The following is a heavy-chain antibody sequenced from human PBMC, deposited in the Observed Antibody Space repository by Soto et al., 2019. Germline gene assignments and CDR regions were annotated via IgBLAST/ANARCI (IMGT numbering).Heavy chain of an antibody. CDR3: AAGGGLPRYY. CDR2: IYHSGST. D-gene: IGHD5-12*01. Sequence: SETLYLTCAVSGGSISSGGYSWSWIRQPPGKGLEWIGYIYHSGSTYYNPSLKSRVTISVDRSKNQFSLKLSSVTAADTAVYYCAAGGGLPRYYWGQGTLVTVSS. J-gene: IGHJ4*02. V-gene: IGHV4-30-2*01. CDR1: GGSISSGGYS.